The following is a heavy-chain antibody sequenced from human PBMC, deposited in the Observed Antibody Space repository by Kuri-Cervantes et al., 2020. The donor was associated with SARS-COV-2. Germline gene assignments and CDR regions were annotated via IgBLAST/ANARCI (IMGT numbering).Heavy chain of an antibody. CDR1: GYSISSGYY. D-gene: IGHD2-21*01. CDR3: ARRRFGVFPYYFDS. CDR2: IHHSGST. V-gene: IGHV4-38-2*01. Sequence: SETLSLTCAVSGYSISSGYYWGWIRQPPGKGLEWIGSIHHSGSTDYNPSLKSRVTISVDTSKSQFSLMLSSVTAADAAVYYCARRRFGVFPYYFDSWGQGTLVTVSS. J-gene: IGHJ4*02.